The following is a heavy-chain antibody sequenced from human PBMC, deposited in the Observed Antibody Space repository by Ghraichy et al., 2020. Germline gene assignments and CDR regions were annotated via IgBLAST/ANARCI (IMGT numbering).Heavy chain of an antibody. D-gene: IGHD5-12*01. J-gene: IGHJ4*02. CDR3: ARTYSAYDQIYY. Sequence: GGSLRLSCAASGFTVSSNYMSWVRQAPGKGLEWVSVIYSGGSTYYADSVKGRFTISRDNSKNTLYLQMNSLRAEDTAVYYCARTYSAYDQIYYWGQGTLVTVSS. V-gene: IGHV3-53*01. CDR2: IYSGGST. CDR1: GFTVSSNY.